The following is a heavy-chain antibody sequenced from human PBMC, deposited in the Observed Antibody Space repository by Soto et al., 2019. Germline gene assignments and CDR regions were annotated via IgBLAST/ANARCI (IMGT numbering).Heavy chain of an antibody. CDR1: GGSISSYY. V-gene: IGHV4-59*01. CDR2: IYYSGST. CDR3: ARSPGYYFDY. Sequence: SETLSLTCTVSGGSISSYYWSWPRQPPGKGLEWIGYIYYSGSTNYNPSLKSRVTISVDTSKNQFSLKLSSVTAADTAVYYCARSPGYYFDYWGRGTLVTVSS. J-gene: IGHJ4*02.